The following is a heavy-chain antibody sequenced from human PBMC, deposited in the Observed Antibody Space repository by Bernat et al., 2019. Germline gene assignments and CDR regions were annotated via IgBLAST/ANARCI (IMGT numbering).Heavy chain of an antibody. V-gene: IGHV3-33*01. D-gene: IGHD4-17*01. CDR1: GFTFSSYG. Sequence: QVQLVESGGGVVQPGRSLRLSCAASGFTFSSYGMHWVRQAPGKGLEWVAVIWYDGSNKYYADSVKGRFTISRDNSKDTLYLQMNSLRAEDTAVYYCARVVGDIDYWGQGTLVTVSS. J-gene: IGHJ4*02. CDR2: IWYDGSNK. CDR3: ARVVGDIDY.